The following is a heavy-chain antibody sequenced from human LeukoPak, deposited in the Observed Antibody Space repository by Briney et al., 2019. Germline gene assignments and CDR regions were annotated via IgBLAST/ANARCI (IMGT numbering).Heavy chain of an antibody. D-gene: IGHD3-16*02. CDR3: AGTPRLSYYDYVWGSYRRIFDY. V-gene: IGHV4-59*01. CDR2: IYYSGST. J-gene: IGHJ4*02. Sequence: SETLSLTCAVYGPFETYYWTLVRQPPGKGLEWIGYIYYSGSTNYNPSLKSRVTISVDTSKNQFSLKLSSVTAADTAVYYCAGTPRLSYYDYVWGSYRRIFDYWGQGTLVTVSS. CDR1: GPFETYY.